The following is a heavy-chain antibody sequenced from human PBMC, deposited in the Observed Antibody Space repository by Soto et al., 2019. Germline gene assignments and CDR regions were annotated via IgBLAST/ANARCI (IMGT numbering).Heavy chain of an antibody. V-gene: IGHV4-59*08. J-gene: IGHJ6*03. CDR1: GGSISSYY. Sequence: PSETLSLTCTVSGGSISSYYWSWIRQPPGKGLEWIGYIYYSGSTNYNPSLKSRVTISVDTSKNQFSLKLSSVTAADTAVYYCARLGYSNYMDVWGKGTTVTVSS. CDR3: ARLGYSNYMDV. CDR2: IYYSGST. D-gene: IGHD2-15*01.